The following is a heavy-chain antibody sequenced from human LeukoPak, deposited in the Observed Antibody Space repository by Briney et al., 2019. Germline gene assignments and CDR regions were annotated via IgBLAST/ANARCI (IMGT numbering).Heavy chain of an antibody. CDR2: IRQDGSDK. Sequence: GGSLRLSCAASGFTFSSYWMSWVRQAPGKGLEWVANIRQDGSDKNYVDSVEGRFTISRDNAKRSLYLQMNSLRAEDTAVYYCAPPPIAATGNWGQGTLVTVSS. CDR3: APPPIAATGN. CDR1: GFTFSSYW. D-gene: IGHD6-13*01. V-gene: IGHV3-7*01. J-gene: IGHJ4*02.